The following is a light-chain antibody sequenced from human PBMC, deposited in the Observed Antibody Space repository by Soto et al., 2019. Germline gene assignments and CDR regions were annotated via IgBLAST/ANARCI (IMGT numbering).Light chain of an antibody. V-gene: IGKV3-20*01. Sequence: EIVLTQSPGTLSLSPGERATLSCRASQTMSGDYLAWYQQKPGQAPRLLIYGASNRATGIPDRFSGGGSGTDFTLTISRLEPEDFAVYYCQIGDFGQGTKVE. CDR1: QTMSGDY. J-gene: IGKJ1*01. CDR2: GAS. CDR3: QIGD.